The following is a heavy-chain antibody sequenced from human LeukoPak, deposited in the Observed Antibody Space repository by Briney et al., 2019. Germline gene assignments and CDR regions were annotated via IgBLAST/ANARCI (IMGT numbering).Heavy chain of an antibody. CDR3: ARATVTDPGCFDY. J-gene: IGHJ4*02. CDR1: GGSVGSGSYY. Sequence: SETLSLTCTVSGGSVGSGSYYWSWIRQPPGKGLEWIGYIYYSGSTNYNPSLKSRVTISVDTSKNQFSLKLSSVTAADTAVYYCARATVTDPGCFDYWGQGTLVTVSS. V-gene: IGHV4-61*01. D-gene: IGHD4-17*01. CDR2: IYYSGST.